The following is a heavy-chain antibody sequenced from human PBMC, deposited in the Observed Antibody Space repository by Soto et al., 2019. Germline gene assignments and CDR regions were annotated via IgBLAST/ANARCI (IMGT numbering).Heavy chain of an antibody. CDR1: GDSVSSNSAA. CDR3: ARYSSGWYGGTYYYYGMDV. D-gene: IGHD6-19*01. V-gene: IGHV6-1*01. CDR2: TYYRSKWYN. J-gene: IGHJ6*02. Sequence: SQTLSLTCVISGDSVSSNSAAWNWIRQSPSRGLEWLGRTYYRSKWYNDYAVSVKSRITINPDTSKNQFSLQLNSVTPEDTAVYYCARYSSGWYGGTYYYYGMDVWGQGTTVTVSS.